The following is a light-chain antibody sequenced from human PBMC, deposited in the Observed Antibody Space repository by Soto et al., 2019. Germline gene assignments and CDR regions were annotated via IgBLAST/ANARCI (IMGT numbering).Light chain of an antibody. Sequence: QSVLTQPPSVSGAPGQRVTISCTGSSSNIGAGYDVHWYQQLPGTAPKLLIYGNSNRPSGVPDRFSGSKSGTSASLAITGLKAEDQADYYCQSYDRSLSVLYVFGTGKNGTVL. J-gene: IGLJ1*01. CDR3: QSYDRSLSVLYV. V-gene: IGLV1-40*01. CDR2: GNS. CDR1: SSNIGAGYD.